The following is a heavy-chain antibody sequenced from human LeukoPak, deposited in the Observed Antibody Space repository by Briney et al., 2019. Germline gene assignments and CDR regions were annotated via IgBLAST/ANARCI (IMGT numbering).Heavy chain of an antibody. Sequence: GGSLRLSCAASGFTFSDYYMSWVRQAPGKGLEWVSFISGSASTIYYADSVKGRFTISRDNAKKSFYLQMNSLRAEDTAVYYCARDPTIFGVVTVPGYYFDYWGQGTLVTVSS. V-gene: IGHV3-11*04. CDR3: ARDPTIFGVVTVPGYYFDY. J-gene: IGHJ4*02. CDR2: ISGSASTI. D-gene: IGHD3-3*01. CDR1: GFTFSDYY.